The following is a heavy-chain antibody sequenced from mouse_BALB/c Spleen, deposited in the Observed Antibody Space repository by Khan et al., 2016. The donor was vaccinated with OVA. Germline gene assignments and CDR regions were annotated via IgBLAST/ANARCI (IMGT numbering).Heavy chain of an antibody. CDR1: GFSLTSYG. Sequence: QVQLKQSGPGLVAPSQSLSITCTVSGFSLTSYGVSWVRQPPGKGLEWLGVIWGDGNTNFHSALRSRLSISTDNSKSQVFLKLNSLQTDDTATYYCAKDRGYYAGDYWGQGTSVTVSS. V-gene: IGHV2-3*01. J-gene: IGHJ4*01. CDR3: AKDRGYYAGDY. CDR2: IWGDGNT.